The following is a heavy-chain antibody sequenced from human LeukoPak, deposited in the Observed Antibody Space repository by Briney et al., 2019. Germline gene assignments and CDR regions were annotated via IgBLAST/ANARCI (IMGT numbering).Heavy chain of an antibody. J-gene: IGHJ4*02. CDR2: IYPGDSDT. CDR3: ARNPRLDF. Sequence: GESLKISCESSGYSFPIYWIAWVRQAPGKGLEWMGKIYPGDSDTRYSPSFRGQVTISVDESVSTAYLHFSCLRASDTAIYYCARNPRLDFWGQGTPVTV. V-gene: IGHV5-51*01. CDR1: GYSFPIYW.